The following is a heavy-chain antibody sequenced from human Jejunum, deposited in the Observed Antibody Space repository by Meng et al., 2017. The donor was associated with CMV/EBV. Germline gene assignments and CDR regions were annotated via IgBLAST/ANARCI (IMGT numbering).Heavy chain of an antibody. D-gene: IGHD2-2*01. CDR2: ISAYNGNT. CDR1: GFIFTSYA. CDR3: ARFYCSSTSCPHVLFDY. Sequence: VQLVQSGSEVKKPGASVKASCEASGFIFTSYAISWVRQAPGQALQYMGWISAYNGNTNYAQELQGRVAMTTATSTSTAYMELRSLRFDDTAVYYCARFYCSSTSCPHVLFDYWGQGTLVTVSS. J-gene: IGHJ4*02. V-gene: IGHV1-18*01.